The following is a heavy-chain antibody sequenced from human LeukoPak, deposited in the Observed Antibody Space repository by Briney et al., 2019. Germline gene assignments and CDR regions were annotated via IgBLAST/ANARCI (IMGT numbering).Heavy chain of an antibody. D-gene: IGHD6-6*01. CDR2: IYYSGST. V-gene: IGHV4-59*06. Sequence: PSETLSLTCTVSGGSLSSYYRSWVRQPPGKGLEWIGYIYYSGSTYYTASLKSRVTISVDTSKNQFSRKLGSVTDAAPAVNSCARLSTSIAALDYWGQGTLVTVSS. CDR1: GGSLSSYY. CDR3: ARLSTSIAALDY. J-gene: IGHJ4*02.